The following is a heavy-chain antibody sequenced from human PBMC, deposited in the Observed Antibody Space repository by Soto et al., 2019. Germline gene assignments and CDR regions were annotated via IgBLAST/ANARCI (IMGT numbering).Heavy chain of an antibody. V-gene: IGHV3-53*01. J-gene: IGHJ6*02. Sequence: GGSLRLSCAASGFTVSSNYMSWVRQAPGKGLEWVSVIYSGGSTYYADSVKGRFTISRDNSKNTLYLQMNSLRAEDTAVYYCARWDPYYYGMDVWGQGTTVTVSS. CDR2: IYSGGST. CDR1: GFTVSSNY. CDR3: ARWDPYYYGMDV. D-gene: IGHD1-26*01.